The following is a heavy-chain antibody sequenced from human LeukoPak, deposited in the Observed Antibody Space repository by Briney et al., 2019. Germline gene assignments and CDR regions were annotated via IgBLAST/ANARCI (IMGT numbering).Heavy chain of an antibody. CDR2: INPSGGST. J-gene: IGHJ4*02. V-gene: IGHV1-46*01. CDR1: GYTFTSYY. Sequence: ASVKVSCKASGYTFTSYYMHWVRQAPGQGLEWMGIINPSGGSTSYAQKFQGRVTMTRDMSTSTVYMELSSLRSEDTAVYYCARDSDVCSGGSCHDYWGQGTLVTVSS. D-gene: IGHD2-15*01. CDR3: ARDSDVCSGGSCHDY.